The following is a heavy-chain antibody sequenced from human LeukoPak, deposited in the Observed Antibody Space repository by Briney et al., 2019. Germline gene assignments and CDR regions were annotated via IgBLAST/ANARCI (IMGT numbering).Heavy chain of an antibody. CDR1: GGSISSYY. V-gene: IGHV4-59*01. CDR2: IYYSGST. D-gene: IGHD3-10*01. J-gene: IGHJ4*02. Sequence: KSSENLSLTCTVSGGSISSYYWSWIRQPPGQGLEWIGYIYYSGSTNYNPSLKSRVTISVDTSKNQFSLKLSSVTAADTAVYYCARLLSMVRGVVDYFDYWGQGTLVTVSS. CDR3: ARLLSMVRGVVDYFDY.